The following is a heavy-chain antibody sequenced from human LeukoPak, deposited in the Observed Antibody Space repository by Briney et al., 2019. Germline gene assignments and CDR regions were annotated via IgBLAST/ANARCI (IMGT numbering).Heavy chain of an antibody. CDR2: ISTTGTTI. D-gene: IGHD3-10*01. CDR1: GFTFSAYH. CDR3: AKVSVSDAFDI. J-gene: IGHJ3*02. Sequence: PGGSLRLSCAASGFTFSAYHINWVRQAPGKGLEWISYISTTGTTIHYADSVKGRFAISRDNAKSSLYLQMNSLRDEDTAVYYCAKVSVSDAFDIWGQGTMVTVSS. V-gene: IGHV3-48*02.